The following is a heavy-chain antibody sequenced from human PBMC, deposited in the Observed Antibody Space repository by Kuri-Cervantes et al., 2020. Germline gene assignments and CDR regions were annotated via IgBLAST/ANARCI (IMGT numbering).Heavy chain of an antibody. CDR2: IYYSGST. CDR3: ASEYYYDSSGYY. CDR1: GGSISSYY. D-gene: IGHD3-22*01. J-gene: IGHJ4*02. V-gene: IGHV4-59*01. Sequence: GSLRLSCTVSGGSISSYYWSWIRQPPGKGLEWIGYIYYSGSTNYNPSLKSRVTISVDTSKNQLSLKLSSVTAADTAVYYCASEYYYDSSGYYLGQGTLVTVSS.